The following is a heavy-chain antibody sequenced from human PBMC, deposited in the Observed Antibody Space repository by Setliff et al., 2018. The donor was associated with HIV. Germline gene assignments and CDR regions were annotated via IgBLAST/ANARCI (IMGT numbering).Heavy chain of an antibody. CDR1: GYSISSGYY. V-gene: IGHV4-38-2*02. Sequence: PSETLSLTCTVSGYSISSGYYWGWIRQPPGKGLGWIGSIYHSGSTYDSPSLKSRVTISVDTSKNQFSLKLSSVTAADTAVYFCVRGPQWLVQKGRVYYFDYWGQGTLVTVSS. J-gene: IGHJ4*02. CDR2: IYHSGST. D-gene: IGHD6-19*01. CDR3: VRGPQWLVQKGRVYYFDY.